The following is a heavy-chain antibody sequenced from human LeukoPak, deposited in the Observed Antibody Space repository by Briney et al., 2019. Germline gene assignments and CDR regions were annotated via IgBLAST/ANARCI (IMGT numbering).Heavy chain of an antibody. V-gene: IGHV4-4*02. J-gene: IGHJ4*02. Sequence: PSGTLSLTCAVSGGSISSSNWWSWVHQPPGKGLEWIGEIYHSGSTNYNPSLKSRVTISVDTSKNQFSLKLSSVTAADTAVYYCARRGNYYDSSDTNYYFDYWGQGTLVTVSS. CDR1: GGSISSSNW. CDR2: IYHSGST. D-gene: IGHD3-22*01. CDR3: ARRGNYYDSSDTNYYFDY.